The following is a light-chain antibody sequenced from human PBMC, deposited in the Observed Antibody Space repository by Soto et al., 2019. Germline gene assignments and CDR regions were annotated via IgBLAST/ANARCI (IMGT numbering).Light chain of an antibody. CDR2: GAS. J-gene: IGKJ1*01. CDR3: QNYKACPRP. V-gene: IGKV3-15*01. CDR1: QSVSSD. Sequence: EIVMTQSPATVSVSPGERASLSCRASQSVSSDLAWYQQKPGQAPRLLIYGASTRATGISARFSGRGSGTDFLLTTSTLRSKFFAFYYCQNYKACPRPFAQGPKVNIK.